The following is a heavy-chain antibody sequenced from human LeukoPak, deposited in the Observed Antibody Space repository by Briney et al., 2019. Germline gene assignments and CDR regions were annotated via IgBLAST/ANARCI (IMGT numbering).Heavy chain of an antibody. CDR2: IKQDGSEK. CDR1: GFTFSGYW. D-gene: IGHD3-22*01. CDR3: ARDLYYDSSGYWDY. Sequence: GGSLRLSCAASGFTFSGYWLSWVRQAPGKGLEWVANIKQDGSEKYYVDSVKGRFTISRDNAKNSLYLQMNSLRAEGTAVYYCARDLYYDSSGYWDYWGQGTLVTVSS. J-gene: IGHJ4*02. V-gene: IGHV3-7*01.